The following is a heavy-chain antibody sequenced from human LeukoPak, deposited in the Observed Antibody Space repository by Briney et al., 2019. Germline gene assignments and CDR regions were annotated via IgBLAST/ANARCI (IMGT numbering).Heavy chain of an antibody. J-gene: IGHJ4*02. CDR1: GVSMSAYQ. D-gene: IGHD2-21*01. CDR2: INTKGET. V-gene: IGHV4-4*09. Sequence: SETLSLTCTVSGVSMSAYQWSWVRQSPEKGLEWIGCINTKGETSYNPSLKSRVTTSVDTSKSQFSLRLTSVTAADTAAYYCATSNDAKIAPFDHWGQGAPVTVSS. CDR3: ATSNDAKIAPFDH.